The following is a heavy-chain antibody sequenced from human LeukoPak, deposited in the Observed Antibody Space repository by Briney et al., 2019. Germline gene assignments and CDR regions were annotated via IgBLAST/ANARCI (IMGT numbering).Heavy chain of an antibody. D-gene: IGHD1-26*01. CDR1: GFSFSTYS. CDR2: ISPSNVM. J-gene: IGHJ3*01. Sequence: GGSLRLSCAASGFSFSTYSMNWVRQAPGQGLQWVSYISPSNVMYYSDSVQGRFTISRDNAKNSLFLQMNSLRTEDTGVYYCTGYRGASPAMWGQGTMVTVSS. CDR3: TGYRGASPAM. V-gene: IGHV3-48*01.